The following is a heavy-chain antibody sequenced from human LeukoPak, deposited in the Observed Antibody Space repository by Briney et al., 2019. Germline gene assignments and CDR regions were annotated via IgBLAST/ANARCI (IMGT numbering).Heavy chain of an antibody. V-gene: IGHV3-7*03. CDR1: AFTFSKHW. CDR2: IKQDRNDT. Sequence: GGSLRLSCAGSAFTFSKHWMSSVRQAPGNGLHRAPHIKQDRNDTYYVDSVNGRFTISRDKVENSVSLKMNSLRVEDTAVYYCARGPGGCCSCASCPFDSWGKGTLVTVSS. J-gene: IGHJ4*02. D-gene: IGHD2-2*01. CDR3: ARGPGGCCSCASCPFDS.